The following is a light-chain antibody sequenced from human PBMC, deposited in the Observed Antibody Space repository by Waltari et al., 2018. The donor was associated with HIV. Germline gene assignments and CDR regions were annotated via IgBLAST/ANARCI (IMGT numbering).Light chain of an antibody. J-gene: IGKJ1*01. CDR3: QQYGSSPWT. Sequence: ETVLTQSPGTLSLSPGERATLSCRASQSVSSNYLAWYQQKPGQAPRLLIYAASSRATGIPDRFSGSGSGTDFTLTINRLEPEDSAVYYCQQYGSSPWTFGQGTKVEIK. V-gene: IGKV3-20*01. CDR1: QSVSSNY. CDR2: AAS.